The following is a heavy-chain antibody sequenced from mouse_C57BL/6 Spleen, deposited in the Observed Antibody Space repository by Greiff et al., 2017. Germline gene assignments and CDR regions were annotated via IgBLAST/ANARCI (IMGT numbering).Heavy chain of an antibody. J-gene: IGHJ4*01. D-gene: IGHD2-5*01. CDR1: GYTFTSYW. CDR2: IDPSDSYT. Sequence: QVQLQQPGAELVMPGASVKLSCKASGYTFTSYWMHWVKQRPGQGLEWIGEIDPSDSYTNYNQKFKGKSTLTVDKSSSTAYMQLSSLTSEDSAVYDCARVYYSNSYAMDYWGQGTSVTVSS. CDR3: ARVYYSNSYAMDY. V-gene: IGHV1-69*01.